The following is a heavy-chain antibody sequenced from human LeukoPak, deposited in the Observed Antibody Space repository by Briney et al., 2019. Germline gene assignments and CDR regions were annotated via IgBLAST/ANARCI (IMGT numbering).Heavy chain of an antibody. CDR2: IYYSGST. V-gene: IGHV4-59*01. D-gene: IGHD3-3*01. J-gene: IGHJ4*02. CDR3: ARDYDFWSGYYTFDY. CDR1: GGSISSYY. Sequence: SETLSLTCTVSGGSISSYYWSWIRQPPGKGLEWIGYIYYSGSTNYNPSLTSRVTISVDTSKNQFSLKLSSVTAADTAVYYCARDYDFWSGYYTFDYWGQGTLVTVSS.